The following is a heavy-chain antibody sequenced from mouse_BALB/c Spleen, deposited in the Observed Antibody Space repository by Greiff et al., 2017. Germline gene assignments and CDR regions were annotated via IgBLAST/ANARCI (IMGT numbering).Heavy chain of an antibody. Sequence: VHLVASGAELARPGASVKLSCKASGYTFTSYWMPWVKQRPGQGLEWIGAIYPGDGDTRYTQKFKGKATLTADKSSSTAYMQLSSLASEDSAVYYCARPVVAERGVFAYWGQGTLVTVSA. V-gene: IGHV1-87*01. CDR2: IYPGDGDT. CDR3: ARPVVAERGVFAY. CDR1: GYTFTSYW. D-gene: IGHD1-1*01. J-gene: IGHJ3*01.